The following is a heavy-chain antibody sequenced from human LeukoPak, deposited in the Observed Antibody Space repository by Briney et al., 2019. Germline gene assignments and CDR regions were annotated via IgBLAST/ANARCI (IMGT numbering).Heavy chain of an antibody. Sequence: GASVKVSCKASGYTFTNYAITWVRQAPGQGPEWMAWINPNSGDTNYAQKFQGRVTLTRDASIGTAYMEMNRLTYDDTAIYYCARDVYTSGWRYFDLWGHGTLVTVSS. CDR1: GYTFTNYA. CDR3: ARDVYTSGWRYFDL. V-gene: IGHV1-2*02. CDR2: INPNSGDT. D-gene: IGHD6-19*01. J-gene: IGHJ2*01.